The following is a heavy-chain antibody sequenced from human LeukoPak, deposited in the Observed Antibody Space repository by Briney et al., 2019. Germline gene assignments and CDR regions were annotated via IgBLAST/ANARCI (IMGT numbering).Heavy chain of an antibody. CDR2: ISAYNGNT. V-gene: IGHV1-18*01. J-gene: IGHJ4*02. D-gene: IGHD3-10*01. Sequence: ASVKVSCKASGYTFTSYGISWVRQAPGQGLEWMGWISAYNGNTNYAQKLQGRVTMTTDTSTSTAYMELRSLRSDDTAVYYCARDMVRWGFGEHPFDYWGQGTLVTVSS. CDR3: ARDMVRWGFGEHPFDY. CDR1: GYTFTSYG.